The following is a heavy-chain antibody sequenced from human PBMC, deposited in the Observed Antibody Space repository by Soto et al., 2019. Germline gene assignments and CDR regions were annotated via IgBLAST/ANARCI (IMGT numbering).Heavy chain of an antibody. Sequence: QITLKESGPPLVKPTQTLTLTCTFSGFSLSTSGVGVGWIRQPPGKALDWLALIYWDDDKRYSPSLKSRLTIPKDTSKNQVVLTMTNMDPVDTATYYCARRRYSGSYFDSWGQGTLVTVSS. V-gene: IGHV2-5*02. CDR2: IYWDDDK. D-gene: IGHD1-26*01. CDR1: GFSLSTSGVG. J-gene: IGHJ4*02. CDR3: ARRRYSGSYFDS.